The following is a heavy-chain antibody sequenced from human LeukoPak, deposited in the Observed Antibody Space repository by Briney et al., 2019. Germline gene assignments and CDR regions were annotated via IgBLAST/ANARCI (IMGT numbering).Heavy chain of an antibody. J-gene: IGHJ6*03. CDR2: DTSSTTST. CDR1: GFSISHYA. V-gene: IGHV3-23*01. Sequence: GSLRLSCAASGFSISHYAMSWVRQAPGKGLEWVSADTSSTTSTYYANSVRGRFTISRDNSMNTLYLQMNSLRADDTAVYYCSKAPLGACAGAVCYYLDVWGKGTTVIVSS. CDR3: SKAPLGACAGAVCYYLDV. D-gene: IGHD2-8*02.